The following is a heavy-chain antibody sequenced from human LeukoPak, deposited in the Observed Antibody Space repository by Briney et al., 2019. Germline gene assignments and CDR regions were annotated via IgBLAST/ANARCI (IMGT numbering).Heavy chain of an antibody. D-gene: IGHD6-6*01. V-gene: IGHV1-2*02. CDR3: ARDKQLVGVSSLDY. J-gene: IGHJ4*02. Sequence: GASVKVSCKASGYTFTGYYMHWVRQAPGQGLEWMGWINPNSGGTNYAQKFQGRVTMTRDTSISTAYMELSRLRSDDTAVYYCARDKQLVGVSSLDYWGQGTLVTVSS. CDR1: GYTFTGYY. CDR2: INPNSGGT.